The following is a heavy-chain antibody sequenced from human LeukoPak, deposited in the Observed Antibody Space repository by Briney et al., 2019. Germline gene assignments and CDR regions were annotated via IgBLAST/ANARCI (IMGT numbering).Heavy chain of an antibody. D-gene: IGHD3-10*01. CDR3: AKLLYYYGSGSSDY. CDR1: GGSISSSSYF. J-gene: IGHJ4*02. Sequence: PSETLSLTCNVSGGSISSSSYFWGWIRQPPGKGLEWIGNIYYSGSSYYNPSLKSRVTISIDTSKNQFSLKLSSVTAADTAVYYCAKLLYYYGSGSSDYWGQGTLVTVSS. V-gene: IGHV4-39*01. CDR2: IYYSGSS.